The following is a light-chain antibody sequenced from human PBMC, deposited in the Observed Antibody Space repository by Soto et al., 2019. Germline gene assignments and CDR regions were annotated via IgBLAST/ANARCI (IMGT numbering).Light chain of an antibody. CDR2: DAS. CDR1: QNVGNY. J-gene: IGKJ4*01. CDR3: QQRSDWLST. V-gene: IGKV3-11*01. Sequence: EIVLTHSPATLSLSPGDRATLSCRASQNVGNYLGWYQQRPGQAHRLLIYDASNRATGIPARFSGSGSGTDLTLTISSLEPDDFAVYYCQQRSDWLSTFGGGNKVEIK.